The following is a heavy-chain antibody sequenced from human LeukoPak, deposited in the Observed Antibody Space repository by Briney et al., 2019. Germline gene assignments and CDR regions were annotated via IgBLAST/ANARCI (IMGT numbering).Heavy chain of an antibody. CDR1: GYTFTSYG. CDR3: ARDLPEPYSSSWYGPLFLDY. J-gene: IGHJ4*02. Sequence: ASVKVSCKASGYTFTSYGISWVRQAPEQGLEWMGWISAYNGNTNYAQRLRGRVTMTTDTSTSTTYMELRSLRSDDTAVYYCARDLPEPYSSSWYGPLFLDYWGQGTLVTVSS. V-gene: IGHV1-18*01. CDR2: ISAYNGNT. D-gene: IGHD6-13*01.